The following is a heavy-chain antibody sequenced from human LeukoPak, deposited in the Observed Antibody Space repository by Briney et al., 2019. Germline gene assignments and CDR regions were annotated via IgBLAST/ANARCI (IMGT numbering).Heavy chain of an antibody. J-gene: IGHJ6*03. D-gene: IGHD3-16*01. Sequence: ASVKVSCKASGYTFTGYYMHWVRQAPGQGLEWMGRINPNSGGTNYAQKFQGRVTMTRDTSISTAYMELSRLRSDDTAVYYCARGRGLGDYYYYYYMDVWGEGTTVTVSS. CDR3: ARGRGLGDYYYYYYMDV. V-gene: IGHV1-2*06. CDR1: GYTFTGYY. CDR2: INPNSGGT.